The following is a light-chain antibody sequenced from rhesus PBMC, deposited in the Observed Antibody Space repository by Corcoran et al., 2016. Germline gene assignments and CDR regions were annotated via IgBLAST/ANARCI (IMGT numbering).Light chain of an antibody. V-gene: IGKV1-32*01. Sequence: IQMTQSPSSLSASVGDRVTITCRASQCISSSLNWYQQKPGKAPMLLIYNANLLESGAPSMFRGSGSGTEFNLTISSLQHDNFDAYYCQQYNSLFRTFGQGTKVEIK. J-gene: IGKJ1*01. CDR2: NAN. CDR1: QCISSS. CDR3: QQYNSLFRT.